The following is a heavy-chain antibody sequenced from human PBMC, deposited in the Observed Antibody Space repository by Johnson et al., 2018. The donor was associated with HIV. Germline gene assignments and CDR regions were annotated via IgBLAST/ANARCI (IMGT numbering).Heavy chain of an antibody. CDR1: GFTFSSSG. D-gene: IGHD2-21*01. CDR2: IWCDGSAK. Sequence: QVQLVESGGGVVQPGGSLRLSCAASGFTFSSSGMHWVRQAPGKGLEWVAFIWCDGSAKYYEDFGKGLFTISRDNSRNTLYLQMSSLSSDETAVYYCARTCGGDCWGAFDIWGQGTMVTVSS. V-gene: IGHV3-30*02. J-gene: IGHJ3*02. CDR3: ARTCGGDCWGAFDI.